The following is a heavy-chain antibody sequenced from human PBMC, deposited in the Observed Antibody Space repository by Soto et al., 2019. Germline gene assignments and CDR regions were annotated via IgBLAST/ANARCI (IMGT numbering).Heavy chain of an antibody. D-gene: IGHD4-17*01. Sequence: GESLKISCNVSGDSFTSLWIGWVRQMPGKGLEWLGVIYPRDSETRYNPSFQGQLTISADKSINTAYLQWSSLRASDTGIYYCVRQHPLDSGAYSNWGQGTLVTVSS. CDR2: IYPRDSET. CDR3: VRQHPLDSGAYSN. V-gene: IGHV5-51*01. J-gene: IGHJ1*01. CDR1: GDSFTSLW.